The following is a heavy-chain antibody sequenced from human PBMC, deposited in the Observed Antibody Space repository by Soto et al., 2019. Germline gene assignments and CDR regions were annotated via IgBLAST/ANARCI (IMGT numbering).Heavy chain of an antibody. CDR2: ISADGGRT. Sequence: GASVKVSCKASGYTFTSYGISWVRQAPGQGLEWMGWISADGGRTSYAQKFQGRVTMTRDTSTSTVYMELSSLRSEDTAVYYCATRDPGHYWGQGTLVTVSS. CDR1: GYTFTSYG. CDR3: ATRDPGHY. J-gene: IGHJ4*02. V-gene: IGHV1-18*04.